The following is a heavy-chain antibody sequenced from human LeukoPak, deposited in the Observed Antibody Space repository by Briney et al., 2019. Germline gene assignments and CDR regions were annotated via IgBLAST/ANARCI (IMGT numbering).Heavy chain of an antibody. D-gene: IGHD1-26*01. J-gene: IGHJ4*02. CDR1: GGSISTYY. CDR3: ATLGRGGRLRY. Sequence: SETLSLTCTVSGGSISTYYWSWIRQPAGKGLEWIGRFYTSGSTNYNPSLKSRVTMSVDTSKNQFSLKLTSVTAADTAVYYCATLGRGGRLRYWGRGARVTVS. CDR2: FYTSGST. V-gene: IGHV4-4*07.